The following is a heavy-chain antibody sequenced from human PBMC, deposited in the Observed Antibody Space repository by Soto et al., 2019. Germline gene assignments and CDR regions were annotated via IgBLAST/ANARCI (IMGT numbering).Heavy chain of an antibody. CDR1: GYTFTSYD. Sequence: QVQLVQSGAEVKKPGASVKVSCKASGYTFTSYDINWVRQATGQGLEWMGWMNPNSGNTGYAQKFQGRVTMTRNTSISTAYMELSSLRSEDTAVYYCARGGGTYYDFWSGYYQDYFDYWGQGTLVTVSS. V-gene: IGHV1-8*01. J-gene: IGHJ4*02. CDR2: MNPNSGNT. D-gene: IGHD3-3*01. CDR3: ARGGGTYYDFWSGYYQDYFDY.